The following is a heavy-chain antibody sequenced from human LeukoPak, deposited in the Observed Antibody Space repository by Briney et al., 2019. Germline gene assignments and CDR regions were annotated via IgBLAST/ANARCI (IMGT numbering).Heavy chain of an antibody. CDR1: GFTFSRYS. D-gene: IGHD3-3*01. CDR3: ARELYEFWSGRFDY. V-gene: IGHV3-48*02. CDR2: ISSISSTR. Sequence: HPGGSLRLSCAASGFTFSRYSMNWVRQAPGKGLEWVSYISSISSTRYYADSVKGRFTISRDNARNSLYLQMNSLRDEDTAVYYCARELYEFWSGRFDYWGQGTLVTVSS. J-gene: IGHJ4*02.